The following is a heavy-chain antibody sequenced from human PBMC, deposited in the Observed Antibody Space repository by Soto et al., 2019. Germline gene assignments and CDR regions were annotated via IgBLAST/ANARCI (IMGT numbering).Heavy chain of an antibody. CDR1: GFTLGDFA. CDR2: ISNDGGNE. J-gene: IGHJ6*02. V-gene: IGHV3-30-3*01. Sequence: QVPLVESGGGVVQPGRSLRLSCAASGFTLGDFAMHWVRQAPGKGLEWVALISNDGGNEHYGDSVKGRFTISRDNPKHMLYLQLTGLRVEDTAVYYCARAMPGMDVWGQGTTVTVSS. CDR3: ARAMPGMDV. D-gene: IGHD2-2*01.